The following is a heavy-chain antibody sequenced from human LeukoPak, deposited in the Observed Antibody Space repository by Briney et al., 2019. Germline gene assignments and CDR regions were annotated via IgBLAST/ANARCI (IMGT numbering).Heavy chain of an antibody. J-gene: IGHJ4*02. CDR3: ARARLASGGWYFAH. Sequence: GGSLRLSCAASGFTFSNYGMHWVRQAPGKGLEWVSVIWADEKYKDYVDSVKGRFTISRDNSGNTLYLQMSSLRAEDTAVYYCARARLASGGWYFAHWGQGTLVTVSS. V-gene: IGHV3-33*01. CDR2: IWADEKYK. CDR1: GFTFSNYG. D-gene: IGHD1-26*01.